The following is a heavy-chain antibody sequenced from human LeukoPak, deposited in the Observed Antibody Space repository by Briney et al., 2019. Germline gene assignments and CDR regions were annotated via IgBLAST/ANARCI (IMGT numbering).Heavy chain of an antibody. D-gene: IGHD3-22*01. CDR2: INSDGSSI. J-gene: IGHJ6*02. V-gene: IGHV3-74*01. Sequence: GESLRLSCAASGFTFSSHWMHWVRQAPGKGLVWVSRINSDGSSISYADSVKGRFTISRDNAKNTLYLQMNSLRAEDTAVYYCVRGDSSDRSYYYYGMDVWGQGTTVIVSS. CDR1: GFTFSSHW. CDR3: VRGDSSDRSYYYYGMDV.